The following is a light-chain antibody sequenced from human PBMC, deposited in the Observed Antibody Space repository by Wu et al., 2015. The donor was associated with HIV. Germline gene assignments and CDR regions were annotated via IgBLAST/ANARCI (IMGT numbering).Light chain of an antibody. CDR2: AGS. V-gene: IGKV1-27*01. J-gene: IGKJ1*01. CDR3: QKYNSAPQT. Sequence: IQMTQSPSSLSASVGDRVTVTCRASQDISNYLAWYQQKPGKVPKLLIYAGSTLQSGVPSRFSGSGSGTDFTLTISSLQPEDVATYYCQKYNSAPQTFGQGTKVEIK. CDR1: QDISNY.